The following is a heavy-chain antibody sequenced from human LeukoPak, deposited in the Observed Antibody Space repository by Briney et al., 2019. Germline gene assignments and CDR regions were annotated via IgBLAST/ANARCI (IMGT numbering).Heavy chain of an antibody. D-gene: IGHD6-19*01. V-gene: IGHV3-21*01. J-gene: IGHJ4*02. CDR3: AIAVAGRFDY. CDR1: GFTFSSYN. CDR2: ISSSSSYI. Sequence: GGSLRLSCAASGFTFSSYNMNWVRQAPGKGLEWVSSISSSSSYIYYADSVKGRFTISRDNAKTSLYLQMNSLRAEGTAVYYCAIAVAGRFDYWGQGTLVTVSS.